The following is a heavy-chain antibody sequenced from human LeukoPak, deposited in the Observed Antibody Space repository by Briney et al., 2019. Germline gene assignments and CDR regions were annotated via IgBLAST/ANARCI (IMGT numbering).Heavy chain of an antibody. CDR1: GFTFSSYE. CDR2: ISSSGSTI. CDR3: AERGITMIGGV. D-gene: IGHD3-10*02. Sequence: GGSLSLSCAASGFTFSSYEMNWVRPAPAKGLAWVSYISSSGSTIYYAHSVKGRFTISRDNAKNSLYLQMNSQRAEDTAVYYCAERGITMIGGVWGKGTTVTISS. V-gene: IGHV3-48*03. J-gene: IGHJ6*04.